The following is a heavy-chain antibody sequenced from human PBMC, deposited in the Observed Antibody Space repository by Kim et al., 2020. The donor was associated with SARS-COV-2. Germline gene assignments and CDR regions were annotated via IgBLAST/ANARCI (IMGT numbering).Heavy chain of an antibody. Sequence: SETLSLTCTVSGGSISSYYWSWIRQPPGKGLEWIGNIYYSGSTNYNPSLKSRVTISVDTSKNQFXLKLSSVTTADTAVYYCARDGDSXXYYXGGFDXWG. CDR1: GGSISSYY. J-gene: IGHJ4*01. CDR2: IYYSGST. V-gene: IGHV4-59*01. CDR3: ARDGDSXXYYXGGFDX. D-gene: IGHD3-22*01.